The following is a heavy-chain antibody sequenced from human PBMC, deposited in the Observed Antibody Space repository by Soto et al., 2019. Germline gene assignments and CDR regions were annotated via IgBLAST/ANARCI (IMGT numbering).Heavy chain of an antibody. V-gene: IGHV5-51*01. Sequence: PGESLKISCKASGYIFTSYWIGWVRQMPEKGLEWMGIIYPGDSDTRYSPSFQGQVTISVDKSISTAYLQWSSLKASDTAMYYCARKPQFSSGAYHSDNWGQGTLVTVSS. D-gene: IGHD6-19*01. CDR2: IYPGDSDT. CDR3: ARKPQFSSGAYHSDN. CDR1: GYIFTSYW. J-gene: IGHJ4*02.